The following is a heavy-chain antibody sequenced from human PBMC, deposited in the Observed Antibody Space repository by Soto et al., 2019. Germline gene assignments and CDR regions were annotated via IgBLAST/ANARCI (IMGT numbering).Heavy chain of an antibody. D-gene: IGHD2-15*01. CDR3: ASPMNCSGGSCYFSYFDY. CDR1: GGTFSSYS. J-gene: IGHJ4*02. CDR2: IIPILGLA. Sequence: QVQLVQSGAEVKKPGSSVKVSCKASGGTFSSYSISWVRQAPGQGLEWMGRIIPILGLANYEQKFQGRVTIIADKSTSTVYMDLSSLRSEDTAVYYCASPMNCSGGSCYFSYFDYWGQGTLVTVSS. V-gene: IGHV1-69*02.